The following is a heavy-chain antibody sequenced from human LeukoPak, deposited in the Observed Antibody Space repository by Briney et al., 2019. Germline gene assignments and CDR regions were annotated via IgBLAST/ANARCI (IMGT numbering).Heavy chain of an antibody. CDR1: GFTFSNSA. CDR3: AKGTYSSGWSYFDY. D-gene: IGHD6-19*01. Sequence: GGSLRLSCAASGFTFSNSAMSWVRQAPGKGLEWVSTLSGSAITTYYADSVKGRFTISRDNSKNTLYLQMNSLRAEDTAVYYCAKGTYSSGWSYFDYWGHGTLVTVSS. J-gene: IGHJ4*01. CDR2: LSGSAITT. V-gene: IGHV3-23*01.